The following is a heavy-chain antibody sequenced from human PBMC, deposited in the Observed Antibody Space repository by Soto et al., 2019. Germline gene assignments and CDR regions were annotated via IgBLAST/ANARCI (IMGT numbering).Heavy chain of an antibody. V-gene: IGHV4-34*01. J-gene: IGHJ5*02. D-gene: IGHD6-13*01. Sequence: QVQLQQWGAGLLKPSETLSLTCAVYGGSFSGYYWSWIRQPPGKGLEWIGEINHSGSTNYNPSLKSRVTISVDTSKNQFPLKLSSVTAADTAVYYCARVHRYSSSWYGWFDPWGQGTLVTVSS. CDR3: ARVHRYSSSWYGWFDP. CDR1: GGSFSGYY. CDR2: INHSGST.